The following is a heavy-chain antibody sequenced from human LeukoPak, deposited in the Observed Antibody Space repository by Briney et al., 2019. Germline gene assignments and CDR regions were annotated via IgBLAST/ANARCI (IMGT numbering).Heavy chain of an antibody. CDR1: GYSIISGYS. J-gene: IGHJ5*02. Sequence: PSETLSHTCTVSGYSIISGYSWEWIRQPPGKGLEWIGSFHYSGSTYYNPSLMSRVTISGDTSKNQFSLRLSSVTAADTAVYYCARAYCSSTSCYTEGWFDPWGQGTLVTVSS. CDR3: ARAYCSSTSCYTEGWFDP. CDR2: FHYSGST. V-gene: IGHV4-38-2*02. D-gene: IGHD2-2*02.